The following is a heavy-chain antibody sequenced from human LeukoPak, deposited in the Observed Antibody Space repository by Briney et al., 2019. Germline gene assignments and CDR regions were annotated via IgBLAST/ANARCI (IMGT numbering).Heavy chain of an antibody. J-gene: IGHJ4*02. V-gene: IGHV3-48*04. D-gene: IGHD3-22*01. CDR3: AKVQSLYYYDSSGHAFDY. CDR2: IDTSGTTM. CDR1: GFTFSKYS. Sequence: PGGSLRLSCAASGFTFSKYSMTWVRQTPGQGLEWVSFIDTSGTTMYYTDSVKGRFTISRDNAKNSLYLQMNSLRAEDTAVYYCAKVQSLYYYDSSGHAFDYWGQGTLVTVSS.